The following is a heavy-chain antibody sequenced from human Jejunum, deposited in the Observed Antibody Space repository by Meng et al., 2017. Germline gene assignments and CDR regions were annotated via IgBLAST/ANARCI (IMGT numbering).Heavy chain of an antibody. CDR2: IRSKTQDYAT. J-gene: IGHJ3*02. CDR1: GFIFSDSA. CDR3: ARQGSSSWYAGDAFDI. Sequence: GESLKISCAASGFIFSDSAMHWVRQASGKGLEWVGRIRSKTQDYATAYAVSVKGRFTVSGDDSKNTAFLQMNSLKTENTTVYYCARQGSSSWYAGDAFDIWGQGTMVTVSS. D-gene: IGHD6-13*01. V-gene: IGHV3-73*01.